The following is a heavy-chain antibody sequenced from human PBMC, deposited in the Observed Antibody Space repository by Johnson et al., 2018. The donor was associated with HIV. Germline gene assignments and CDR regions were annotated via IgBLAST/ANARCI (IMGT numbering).Heavy chain of an antibody. CDR1: GFTFDDYA. Sequence: VRLVESGGGLVQPGRSLRLSCAASGFTFDDYAIHWVRQAPGKGLEWVSGITWNSGSIGYADSVKGRFTISRDNAKNSLYLQMNSLRAEDTALYYCAKDLFRWELLPRAFDIWGQGTMVTVSS. J-gene: IGHJ3*02. CDR2: ITWNSGSI. V-gene: IGHV3-9*01. CDR3: AKDLFRWELLPRAFDI. D-gene: IGHD1-26*01.